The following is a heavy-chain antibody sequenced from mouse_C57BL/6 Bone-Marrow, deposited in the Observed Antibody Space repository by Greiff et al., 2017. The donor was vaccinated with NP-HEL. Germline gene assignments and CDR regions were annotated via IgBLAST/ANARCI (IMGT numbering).Heavy chain of an antibody. CDR3: ARQRIPFAY. J-gene: IGHJ3*01. CDR2: ISSGGSYT. CDR1: GFTFSSYG. Sequence: EVKVVESGGDLVKPGGSLKLSCAASGFTFSSYGMSWVRQTPDKRLEWVATISSGGSYTYYPDSVKGRFTISRDNAKNTLYLQMSSLKSEDTAMYYCARQRIPFAYWGQGTLVTVSA. V-gene: IGHV5-6*01.